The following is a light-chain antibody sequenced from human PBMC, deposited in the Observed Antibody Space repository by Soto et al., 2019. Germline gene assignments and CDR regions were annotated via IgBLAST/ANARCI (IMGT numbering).Light chain of an antibody. CDR3: ETWDSNTRV. Sequence: QLVLTQSSSASASLRSSAKLTCTLSSGHSSYIIAWHQQQPGKAPRYLMKLEGSGSYNKGSGVPDRFSGSSSGADRYLTISNLQSEDEADYYCETWDSNTRVFGGGTKLTVL. CDR1: SGHSSYI. J-gene: IGLJ2*01. CDR2: LEGSGSY. V-gene: IGLV4-60*03.